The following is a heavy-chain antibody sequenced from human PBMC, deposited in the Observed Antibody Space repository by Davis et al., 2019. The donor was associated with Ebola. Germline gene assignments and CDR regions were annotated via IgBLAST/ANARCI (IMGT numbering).Heavy chain of an antibody. V-gene: IGHV3-30*07. J-gene: IGHJ4*02. CDR3: ARGREVPYYIPFDY. Sequence: SVKGRFTISRDNSNNTLYLQMSSLRVEDTAVYYCARGREVPYYIPFDYWGQGTLVTVSS. D-gene: IGHD1-26*01.